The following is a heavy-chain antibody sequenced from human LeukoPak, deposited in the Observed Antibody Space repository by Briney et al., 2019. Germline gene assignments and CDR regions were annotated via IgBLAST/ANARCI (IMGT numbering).Heavy chain of an antibody. CDR3: ARDYGSGSQPFDY. CDR2: IYYSGST. V-gene: IGHV4-59*01. D-gene: IGHD3-10*01. CDR1: GGSISSYY. J-gene: IGHJ4*02. Sequence: SETLSLTCTVSGGSISSYYWSWLRQPPGEGLEWIGYIYYSGSTNYNPSLKSRVTISVDTSKNQFSLKLSSVTAADTAVYYCARDYGSGSQPFDYWGQGTLVTVSS.